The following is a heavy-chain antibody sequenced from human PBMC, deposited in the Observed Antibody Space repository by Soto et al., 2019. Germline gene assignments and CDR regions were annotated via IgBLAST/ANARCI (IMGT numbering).Heavy chain of an antibody. CDR2: INHSGNT. J-gene: IGHJ6*03. CDR1: GGSFSGYY. D-gene: IGHD4-17*01. CDR3: ARGGRTVTTDDYYYMDV. V-gene: IGHV4-34*01. Sequence: ASETLSLTCAVYGGSFSGYYWSWIRQPPGKGLEWIGEINHSGNTNYNPSLKSRVTISVDTSKNQFSLKLSSVTAADTAVYYCARGGRTVTTDDYYYMDVWGKGTTVTVSS.